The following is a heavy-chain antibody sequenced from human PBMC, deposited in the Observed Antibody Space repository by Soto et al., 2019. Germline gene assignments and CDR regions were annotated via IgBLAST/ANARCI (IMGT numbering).Heavy chain of an antibody. J-gene: IGHJ3*02. CDR1: GFTFSTYA. CDR3: AKEPADSNYGDAFDI. D-gene: IGHD3-16*01. Sequence: PGGSLRLSCAASGFTFSTYAMSWVRQAPGKGLQWVSAISGGGSRTIYADSVKGRFTIARDNSNNTLYLQMNSLRAEDTAVCYCAKEPADSNYGDAFDIWGQGTMVTVSS. CDR2: ISGGGSRT. V-gene: IGHV3-23*01.